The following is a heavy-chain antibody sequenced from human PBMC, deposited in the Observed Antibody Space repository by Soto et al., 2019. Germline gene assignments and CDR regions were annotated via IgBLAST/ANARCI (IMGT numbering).Heavy chain of an antibody. CDR3: AKEKDYDFVWGSDRSTSHY. CDR1: GFTFRTYA. Sequence: GSLRLSCTASGFTFRTYAMTWFRQAPGKGLEWVSAISGSGSTFYANSVKGRFTISRDNSRNTVSLQMHSLRAEDSAIYYCAKEKDYDFVWGSDRSTSHYWGQGNLVTVSS. D-gene: IGHD3-16*02. J-gene: IGHJ4*02. V-gene: IGHV3-23*01. CDR2: ISGSGST.